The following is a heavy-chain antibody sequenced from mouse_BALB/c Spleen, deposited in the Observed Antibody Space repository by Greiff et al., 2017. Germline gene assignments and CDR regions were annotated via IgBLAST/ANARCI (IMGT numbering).Heavy chain of an antibody. V-gene: IGHV5-12-1*01. CDR1: GFAFSSYD. D-gene: IGHD2-3*01. J-gene: IGHJ3*01. CDR2: ISSGGGST. Sequence: DVKLVESGGGLVKPGGSLKLSCAASGFAFSSYDMSWVRQTPEKRLEWVAYISSGGGSTYYPDTVKGRFTISRDNAKNTLYLQMSSLKSEDTAMYYCARDGYSFFAYWGQGTLVTVSA. CDR3: ARDGYSFFAY.